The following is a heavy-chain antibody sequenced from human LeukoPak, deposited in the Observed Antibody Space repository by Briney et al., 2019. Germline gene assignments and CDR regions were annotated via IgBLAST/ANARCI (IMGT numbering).Heavy chain of an antibody. CDR3: ARGNAYNWRFDF. J-gene: IGHJ4*02. D-gene: IGHD1-1*01. Sequence: NPSETLSLTCTVSGGSISSYYWNWIRQTPGKGLQWIGYTHYSGSTNYNPSLKSRVSISVDTSKNQFSLKLSSVTAADTALYYCARGNAYNWRFDFWGQGTLVTVSS. V-gene: IGHV4-59*01. CDR2: THYSGST. CDR1: GGSISSYY.